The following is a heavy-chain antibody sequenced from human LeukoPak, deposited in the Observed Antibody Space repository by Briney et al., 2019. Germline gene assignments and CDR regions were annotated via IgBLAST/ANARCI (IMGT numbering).Heavy chain of an antibody. D-gene: IGHD3-22*01. J-gene: IGHJ3*02. CDR2: ISSSSSYI. V-gene: IGHV3-21*01. CDR3: ARESGVVSLGAFDI. Sequence: SGGSLRLSCAASGFTFSTYAIHWVRQAPGKGLEWVSSISSSSSYIYYADSVKGRFTISRDNAKNSLYLQMNSLRAEDTAVYYCARESGVVSLGAFDIWGQGTMVTVSS. CDR1: GFTFSTYA.